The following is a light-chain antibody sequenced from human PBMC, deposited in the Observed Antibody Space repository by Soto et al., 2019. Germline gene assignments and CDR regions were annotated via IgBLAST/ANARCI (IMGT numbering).Light chain of an antibody. V-gene: IGKV3-20*01. Sequence: EIVLTQSPGTLSLSPGERATLSCRASQSVSRRYFAWYQQKPGQAPRPLIYGASSRAIGIPDRFSGSGSGTDFTLTISRLEPEDFAVYYCQQYGSSPWTFGQGTKVEIK. CDR1: QSVSRRY. CDR3: QQYGSSPWT. J-gene: IGKJ1*01. CDR2: GAS.